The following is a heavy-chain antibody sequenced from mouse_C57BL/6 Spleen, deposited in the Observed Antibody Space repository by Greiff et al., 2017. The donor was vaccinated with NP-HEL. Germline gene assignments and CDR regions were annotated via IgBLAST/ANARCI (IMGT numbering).Heavy chain of an antibody. CDR1: GYSFTGYF. V-gene: IGHV1-20*01. Sequence: EVQLQQSGPELVKPGDSVKISCKASGYSFTGYFMNWVMQSHGKSLEWIGRINPYNGDTFYNQKFKGKATLTVDKSSSTAHMELRSLTSEDSAVYYCAIYYSKGYFDVWGTGTTVTVSS. J-gene: IGHJ1*03. D-gene: IGHD2-5*01. CDR3: AIYYSKGYFDV. CDR2: INPYNGDT.